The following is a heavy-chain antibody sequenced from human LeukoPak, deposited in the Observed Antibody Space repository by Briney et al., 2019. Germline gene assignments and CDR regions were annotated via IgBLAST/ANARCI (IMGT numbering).Heavy chain of an antibody. Sequence: GGSLRLSCAASGFTFSSYGMHWVRQAPGKGLEWVAVISYDGSNKYYADSVKGRFTISRDNSKNTLYLQMNSLRAEDTAVYYCAKDRGIAVAVKYDYWGQGTLVTVSS. CDR1: GFTFSSYG. CDR3: AKDRGIAVAVKYDY. J-gene: IGHJ4*02. V-gene: IGHV3-30*18. D-gene: IGHD6-19*01. CDR2: ISYDGSNK.